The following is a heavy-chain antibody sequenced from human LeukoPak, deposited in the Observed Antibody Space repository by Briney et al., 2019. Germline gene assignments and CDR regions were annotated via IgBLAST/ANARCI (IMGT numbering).Heavy chain of an antibody. CDR2: IRYDGSNK. CDR3: AKDGCSSTSCPYYYYYYYMDV. D-gene: IGHD2-2*01. Sequence: GGSLRLSCAASGFTFSSYGMHWVRQAPGKGLEWVAFIRYDGSNKYYADSVKGRFTISRDNSKNTLYLQMHSLRAEDTAVYCCAKDGCSSTSCPYYYYYYYMDVWGKGTTVTVSS. V-gene: IGHV3-30*02. J-gene: IGHJ6*03. CDR1: GFTFSSYG.